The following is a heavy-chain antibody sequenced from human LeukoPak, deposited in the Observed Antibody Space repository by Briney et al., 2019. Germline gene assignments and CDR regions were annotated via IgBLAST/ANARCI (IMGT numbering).Heavy chain of an antibody. V-gene: IGHV3-30*03. Sequence: TGRSLRLSCAASGFTFRNYGMHWVRQAPGKGLEWVSIISYDGSNKYYADSVKGRFTISRDNSKSTLYLQMNSLTTEDMAVYFCATLRYGLGSYYADYWGQGTLVTVSS. D-gene: IGHD3-10*01. CDR2: ISYDGSNK. J-gene: IGHJ4*02. CDR3: ATLRYGLGSYYADY. CDR1: GFTFRNYG.